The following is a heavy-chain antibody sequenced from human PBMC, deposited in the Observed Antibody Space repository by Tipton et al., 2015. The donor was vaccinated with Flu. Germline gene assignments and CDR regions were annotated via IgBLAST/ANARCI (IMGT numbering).Heavy chain of an antibody. CDR3: ARGMKTGLVDV. J-gene: IGHJ6*02. D-gene: IGHD1-14*01. CDR1: GFTFSDYA. V-gene: IGHV3-64*02. Sequence: SLRLSCAASGFTFSDYAMHWVRQAPGKGLEYVSAISSDGDHTYYADSVKGRFTISRDNSKNTLYLQMGSLRTDDVAVYYCARGMKTGLVDVWGQGTTVIVSS. CDR2: ISSDGDHT.